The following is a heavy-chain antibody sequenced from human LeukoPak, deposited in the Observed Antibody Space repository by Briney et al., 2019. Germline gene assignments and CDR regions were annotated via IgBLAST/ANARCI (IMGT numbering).Heavy chain of an antibody. J-gene: IGHJ4*02. CDR3: ARHKGLSSGSYHPFDY. CDR1: GGSISSYY. Sequence: PSETLSLTCTVSGGSISSYYWSWIRQPAGKGLEWIGRIYTSGSTNYNPSLKSRVTMSVDTSKNQFSLKLSSVTAADTAVYYCARHKGLSSGSYHPFDYWGQGTLVTVSS. D-gene: IGHD1-26*01. CDR2: IYTSGST. V-gene: IGHV4-4*07.